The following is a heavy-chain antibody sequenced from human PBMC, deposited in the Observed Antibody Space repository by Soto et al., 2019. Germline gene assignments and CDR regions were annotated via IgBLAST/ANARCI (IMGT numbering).Heavy chain of an antibody. D-gene: IGHD3-9*01. CDR2: LSPTTGGT. V-gene: IGHV1-2*02. Sequence: ASLKVSCKTSGKTLTSFYIHWVRQAPGQGLEWVGRLSPTTGGTNYAQHFQGRVTVTWDMSTFTAYMELSSLIYEDTAVYYCARPPGYVTDWYYFDTWGQGTQVTVSS. CDR1: GKTLTSFY. CDR3: ARPPGYVTDWYYFDT. J-gene: IGHJ4*02.